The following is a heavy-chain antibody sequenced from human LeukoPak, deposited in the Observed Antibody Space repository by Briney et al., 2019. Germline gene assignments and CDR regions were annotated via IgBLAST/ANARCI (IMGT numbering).Heavy chain of an antibody. V-gene: IGHV3-23*01. CDR1: GFTFSSYA. CDR2: ISGGGGST. D-gene: IGHD3-9*01. J-gene: IGHJ4*02. Sequence: GGSLRLSCAASGFTFSSYAMSWVRQAPGKGLEWVSAISGGGGSTFYADSVKGRFTISRDNSKNTLYLQMNSLRAEDTAVYYCAKEGILTGYYSPDYWGQGTLVTVSS. CDR3: AKEGILTGYYSPDY.